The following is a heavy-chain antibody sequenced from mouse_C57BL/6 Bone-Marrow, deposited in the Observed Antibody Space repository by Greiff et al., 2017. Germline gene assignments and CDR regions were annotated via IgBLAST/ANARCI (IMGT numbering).Heavy chain of an antibody. V-gene: IGHV1-81*01. CDR3: ARWVYYGSSYGYFDV. D-gene: IGHD1-1*01. Sequence: VKLMESGAELARPGASVKLSCKASGYTFTSYGISWVKQRTGQGLEWIGEIYPRSGNTYYNEKFKGKATLTADKSSSTAYMELRSLTSEDSAVYFCARWVYYGSSYGYFDVWGTGTTVTVSS. CDR2: IYPRSGNT. J-gene: IGHJ1*03. CDR1: GYTFTSYG.